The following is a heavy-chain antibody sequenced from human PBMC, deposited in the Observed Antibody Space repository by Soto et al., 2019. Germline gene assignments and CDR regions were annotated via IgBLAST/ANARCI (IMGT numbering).Heavy chain of an antibody. J-gene: IGHJ6*02. V-gene: IGHV3-21*01. D-gene: IGHD6-13*01. CDR2: ISSSSSYI. CDR3: ARGSAAAGTTADYYYGMDV. CDR1: GFTFSSYS. Sequence: GGSLRLSCAASGFTFSSYSMNWVRQAPGKGLEWVSSISSSSSYIYYADSVKGRFTISRDNAKNSLYLQMNSLRAEDTAVYYCARGSAAAGTTADYYYGMDVWGQGTTVTVSS.